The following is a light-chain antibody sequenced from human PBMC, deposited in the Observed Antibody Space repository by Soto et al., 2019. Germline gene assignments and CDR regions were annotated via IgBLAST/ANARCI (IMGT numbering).Light chain of an antibody. J-gene: IGKJ1*01. CDR1: HTVNSNY. CDR2: TTS. Sequence: DIVLTQSPGTLSLSPGARATLSCRASHTVNSNYLAWYRQKPGQAPRLLIYTTSSRATGVPDRFSGSGSGTDFTLTISRLEPEDFAMYYCQQYGTSPWTFGQGTKVDI. CDR3: QQYGTSPWT. V-gene: IGKV3-20*01.